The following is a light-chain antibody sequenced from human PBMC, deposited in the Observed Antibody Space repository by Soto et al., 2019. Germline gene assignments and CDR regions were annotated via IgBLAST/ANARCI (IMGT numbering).Light chain of an antibody. CDR1: QGVSRY. Sequence: IQLTQSPSSLSASVGDRVPITCRASQGVSRYLSWYQQKPGRAPILLISAASTLQSGVPARFSGSGSGTDFTLSITSLQPEDFATYYCQQLNTYPVTFGGGTKVDI. CDR3: QQLNTYPVT. CDR2: AAS. J-gene: IGKJ4*01. V-gene: IGKV1-9*01.